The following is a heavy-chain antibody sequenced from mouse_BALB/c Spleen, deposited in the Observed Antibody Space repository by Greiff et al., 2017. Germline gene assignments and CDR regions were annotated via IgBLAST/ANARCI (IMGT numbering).Heavy chain of an antibody. D-gene: IGHD2-10*02. CDR1: GFTFSSYA. V-gene: IGHV5-6-5*01. J-gene: IGHJ4*01. CDR3: ARLYGNYAMDY. CDR2: ISSGGST. Sequence: EVQRVESGGGLVKPGGSLKLSCAASGFTFSSYAMSWVRQTPEKRLEWVASISSGGSTYYPDSVKGRFTISRDNARNILYLQMSSLRSEDTAMYYCARLYGNYAMDYWGQGTSVTVSS.